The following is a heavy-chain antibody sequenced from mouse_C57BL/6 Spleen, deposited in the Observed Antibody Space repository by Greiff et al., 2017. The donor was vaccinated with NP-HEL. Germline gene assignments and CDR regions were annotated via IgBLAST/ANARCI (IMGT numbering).Heavy chain of an antibody. CDR2: INYDGSST. CDR1: GFTFSDYY. J-gene: IGHJ1*03. V-gene: IGHV5-16*01. Sequence: DVKLVESEGGLVQPGSSMKLSCTASGFTFSDYYMAWVRQVPEKGLEWVANINYDGSSTYYLDSLKSRFIISRDNAKNILYLQMSSLKSEDTATYYCARVGGSYWDFDVWGTGTTVTVSS. D-gene: IGHD1-1*01. CDR3: ARVGGSYWDFDV.